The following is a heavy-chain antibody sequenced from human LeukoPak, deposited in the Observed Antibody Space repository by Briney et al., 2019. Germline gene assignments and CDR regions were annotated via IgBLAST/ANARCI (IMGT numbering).Heavy chain of an antibody. CDR3: AELGITMIGGV. D-gene: IGHD3-10*02. V-gene: IGHV3-48*04. CDR2: ISSSGSTI. J-gene: IGHJ6*04. CDR1: GFTFSSYG. Sequence: GGTLRLSCAASGFTFSSYGMSWVRQAPGKGLEWVSYISSSGSTIYCADSVKGRFTISRDNAKNSLYLQMNSLRAEDTAVYYCAELGITMIGGVWGKGTTVTISS.